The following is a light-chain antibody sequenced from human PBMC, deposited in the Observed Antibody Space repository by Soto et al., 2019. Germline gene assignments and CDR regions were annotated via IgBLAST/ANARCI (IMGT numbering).Light chain of an antibody. CDR2: EVR. J-gene: IGLJ2*01. CDR1: SSDIGSYNY. CDR3: TSYTTSSPVI. Sequence: QSVLTQPASVSGSPGQSITISCTGTSSDIGSYNYVSWYQQHPGKAPRLMIYEVRNRPSGVSNRFSGSKSANTASLTISGLQAEDEADYYCTSYTTSSPVIFGGGTKLTVL. V-gene: IGLV2-14*01.